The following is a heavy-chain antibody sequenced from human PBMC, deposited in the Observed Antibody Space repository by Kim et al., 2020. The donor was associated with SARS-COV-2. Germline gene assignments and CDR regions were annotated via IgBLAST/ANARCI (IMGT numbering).Heavy chain of an antibody. CDR1: GFTFDDYT. CDR3: AKDYHDYGGNPDYYGMDV. V-gene: IGHV3-43*01. Sequence: GGSLRLSCAASGFTFDDYTMHWVRQAPGKGLEWVSLISWDGGSTYYADSVKGRFTISRDNSKNSLYLQMNSLRTEDTALYYCAKDYHDYGGNPDYYGMDVWGQGTTVTVSS. CDR2: ISWDGGST. J-gene: IGHJ6*02. D-gene: IGHD4-17*01.